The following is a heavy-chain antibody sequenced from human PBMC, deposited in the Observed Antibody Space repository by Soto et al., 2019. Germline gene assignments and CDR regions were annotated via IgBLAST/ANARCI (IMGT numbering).Heavy chain of an antibody. CDR1: GFSLSTGGVG. J-gene: IGHJ6*02. D-gene: IGHD2-15*01. V-gene: IGHV2-5*02. Sequence: QITLKESGPTLVKPTQTLTLTCTFSGFSLSTGGVGVGWIRQPPGKALEWLALIYWDDDKRYSPSLKSRLTIPKDTSKNQVVPTMPTRDPVDTATYYSAHTASPQDPEGQSYPYYYYYGLDVRGPGPTVTVSS. CDR3: AHTASPQDPEGQSYPYYYYYGLDV. CDR2: IYWDDDK.